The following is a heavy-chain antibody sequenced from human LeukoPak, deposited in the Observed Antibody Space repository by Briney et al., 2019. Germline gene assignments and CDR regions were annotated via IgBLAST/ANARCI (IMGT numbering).Heavy chain of an antibody. Sequence: HPGRSLRLSCAASGFTFSSYGMHWVRQAPGKGLEWVANIKQDGSEKYYVDSVKGRFTISRDNAKNSLYLQMNSLRAEDTAVYYCARETYYDFWSGYYTAWNWFDPWGQGTLVTVSS. CDR1: GFTFSSYG. CDR3: ARETYYDFWSGYYTAWNWFDP. D-gene: IGHD3-3*01. J-gene: IGHJ5*02. CDR2: IKQDGSEK. V-gene: IGHV3-7*01.